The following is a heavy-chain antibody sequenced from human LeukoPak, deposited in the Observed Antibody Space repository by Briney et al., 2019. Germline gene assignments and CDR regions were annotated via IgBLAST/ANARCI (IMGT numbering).Heavy chain of an antibody. CDR2: IYYSGST. V-gene: IGHV4-59*01. J-gene: IGHJ3*02. D-gene: IGHD5-24*01. CDR3: ARDLGDGYNSGDAFDI. Sequence: NPSETLSLTCTVSGGSISSYHWSWIRQPPGKGLEWIGYIYYSGSTNYNPSLKSRVTISVDTSKNQFSLKLSSVTAADTAVYYCARDLGDGYNSGDAFDIWGQGTMVTVSS. CDR1: GGSISSYH.